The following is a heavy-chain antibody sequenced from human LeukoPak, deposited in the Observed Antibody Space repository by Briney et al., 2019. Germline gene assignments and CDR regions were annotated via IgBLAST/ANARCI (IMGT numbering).Heavy chain of an antibody. V-gene: IGHV1-69*13. J-gene: IGHJ6*03. CDR1: GSSYA. CDR2: IIPSFGRA. Sequence: SVKVSCKVSGSSYAINWVRLAPGHGLEWMGAIIPSFGRAKYAQKFQDRVSITSDESTSTVYMELSSLRTDDTAIYYCARAGRFSNYDYYNHMDVWGRGTTVIVSS. CDR3: ARAGRFSNYDYYNHMDV. D-gene: IGHD4-11*01.